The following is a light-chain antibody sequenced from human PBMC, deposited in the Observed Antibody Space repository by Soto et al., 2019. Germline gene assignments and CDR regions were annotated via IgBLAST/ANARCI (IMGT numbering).Light chain of an antibody. CDR2: LGS. J-gene: IGKJ3*01. CDR3: MQALQTPLFT. V-gene: IGKV2-28*01. Sequence: DLVMTQSPLYLPVTPGEPASISCRSSQSLLHSDGYNYLDGYLQKPGQTPQLLIYLGSNRASGVPDRFSGSGSGTDFTLKISRVEAEDVGVYYCMQALQTPLFTFGPGTKVDLK. CDR1: QSLLHSDGYNY.